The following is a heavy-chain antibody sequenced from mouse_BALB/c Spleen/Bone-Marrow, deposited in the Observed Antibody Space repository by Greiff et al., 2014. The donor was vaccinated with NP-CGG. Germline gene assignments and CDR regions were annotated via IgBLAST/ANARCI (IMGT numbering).Heavy chain of an antibody. CDR1: DYTFTSYY. V-gene: IGHV1S81*02. CDR3: SRGRRDALDY. J-gene: IGHJ4*01. CDR2: INPSNGGT. Sequence: QVQLKESGAELVKPGASVKLSCKASDYTFTSYYMYWVKQRPGQGLEWFGEINPSNGGTNFNEKFKNKATLTVDKSSSTAYMQLSSPTSEDSAVYYCSRGRRDALDYWGQGTSVTVSS.